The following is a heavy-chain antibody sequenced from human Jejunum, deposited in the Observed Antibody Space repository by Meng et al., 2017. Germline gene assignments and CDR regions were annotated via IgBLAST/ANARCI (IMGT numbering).Heavy chain of an antibody. J-gene: IGHJ4*02. Sequence: QVQLQESGPGSLRRSETLSPLCPVAGGSVGRAGYQWGWIRQPPGRGLEWIGYANTNYNPSLKRRVTISLDTSRNLFSLSLTSVTAADTAVYYCARDSMGSLDYWGQGILVTVSS. CDR3: ARDSMGSLDY. V-gene: IGHV4-61*08. D-gene: IGHD1-26*01. CDR1: GGSVGRAGYQ. CDR2: ANT.